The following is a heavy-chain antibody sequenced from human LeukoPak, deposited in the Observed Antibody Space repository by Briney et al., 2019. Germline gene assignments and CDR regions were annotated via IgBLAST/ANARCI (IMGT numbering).Heavy chain of an antibody. CDR1: GYTFTVYY. Sequence: ASVRVSCKASGYTFTVYYMHWVRQAPGQGLEWMGWINPNSGGTNYAQKFQGWVTMTRDTSISTAYMELSRLRSDDTAVYYCARGRGSGIGYAFDIWGQGTMVTVSS. D-gene: IGHD3-10*01. CDR3: ARGRGSGIGYAFDI. CDR2: INPNSGGT. V-gene: IGHV1-2*04. J-gene: IGHJ3*02.